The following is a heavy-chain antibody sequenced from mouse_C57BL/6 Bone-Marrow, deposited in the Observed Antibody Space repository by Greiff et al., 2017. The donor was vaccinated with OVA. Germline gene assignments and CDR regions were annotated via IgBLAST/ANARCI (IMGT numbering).Heavy chain of an antibody. CDR2: ISAGGSCT. CDR3: ARYSKYDAMDY. Sequence: EVKLVESGGGLVKPGGSLKLSCAASGFTFSSYAMSWVRQTPGKRLEWVATISAGGSCTYYPDNVKGRVTISRDNAKNNLYLEMRNLTSEDTAMYYCARYSKYDAMDYWGQGTSVTVSS. J-gene: IGHJ4*01. V-gene: IGHV5-4*03. D-gene: IGHD2-5*01. CDR1: GFTFSSYA.